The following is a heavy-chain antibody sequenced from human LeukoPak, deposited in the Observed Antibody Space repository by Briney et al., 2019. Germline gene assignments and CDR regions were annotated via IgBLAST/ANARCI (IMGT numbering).Heavy chain of an antibody. CDR2: IYYSGST. Sequence: PSETLSLTCTVSGCSISSYYWSWIRQPPGKGLEWIGYIYYSGSTNYNPSLKSRVTISVDTSKNQLSLKLSSVTAADTAVYYCARFSYYDLWSGYSDHTYTDVWGKGTTVTVSS. J-gene: IGHJ6*03. CDR1: GCSISSYY. CDR3: ARFSYYDLWSGYSDHTYTDV. D-gene: IGHD3-3*01. V-gene: IGHV4-59*01.